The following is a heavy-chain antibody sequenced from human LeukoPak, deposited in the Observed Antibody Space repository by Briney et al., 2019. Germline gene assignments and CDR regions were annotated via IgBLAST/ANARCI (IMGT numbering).Heavy chain of an antibody. CDR2: IGPSSGDI. D-gene: IGHD3-10*01. CDR1: GFTFRVYS. Sequence: GGSLRLSCAASGFTFRVYSLNWVRQAPGTGLEWVSSIGPSSGDIYYADSVKGRFAISRDNDKNSLYLQMNSLRAEDTAVYYCARDRGARGRGLAWGQGTQVTVSS. V-gene: IGHV3-21*01. CDR3: ARDRGARGRGLA. J-gene: IGHJ5*02.